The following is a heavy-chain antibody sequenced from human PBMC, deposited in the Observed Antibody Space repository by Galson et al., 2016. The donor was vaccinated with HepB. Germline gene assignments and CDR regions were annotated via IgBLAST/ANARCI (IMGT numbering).Heavy chain of an antibody. D-gene: IGHD3-10*01. CDR2: ISYDGSTK. Sequence: SLRLSCAVSGFTFSSYGMHWVRQAPGKGLEWVAVISYDGSTKYYADSVKGRFTISRDNSKNTLNLQMNSLRAEDTAVYYCAKDWGLLSFGGPFSPVDYWGQGTGVVVSS. CDR1: GFTFSSYG. V-gene: IGHV3-30*18. J-gene: IGHJ4*02. CDR3: AKDWGLLSFGGPFSPVDY.